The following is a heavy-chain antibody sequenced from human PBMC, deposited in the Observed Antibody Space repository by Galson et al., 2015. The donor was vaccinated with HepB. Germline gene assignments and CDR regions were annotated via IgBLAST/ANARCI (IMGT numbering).Heavy chain of an antibody. D-gene: IGHD4-17*01. CDR1: GFTFRNYA. J-gene: IGHJ5*02. V-gene: IGHV3-23*01. Sequence: SLRLSCAASGFTFRNYAMTWVRQAPGKGLEWVSSISGTAGITYYADSVKGRFTISRDNSKTTLYLQMNNLKAEDTAVYYCAKMGSYGDYDFDPWGQGTLVTVAS. CDR3: AKMGSYGDYDFDP. CDR2: ISGTAGIT.